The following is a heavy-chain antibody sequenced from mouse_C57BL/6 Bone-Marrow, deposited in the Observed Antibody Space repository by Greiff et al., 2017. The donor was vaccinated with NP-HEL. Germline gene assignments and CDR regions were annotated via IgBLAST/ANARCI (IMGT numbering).Heavy chain of an antibody. J-gene: IGHJ2*01. Sequence: EVQLQESGGDLVKPGGSLKLSCAASGFTFSSYGMSWVRQTPDKRLEWVATISSGGSYTYYPDSVKGRFTISRDNAKNTLYLQMSSLKSEDTAMYYCARHFYYYGSDGYWGQGTTLTVSS. CDR2: ISSGGSYT. CDR1: GFTFSSYG. V-gene: IGHV5-6*01. CDR3: ARHFYYYGSDGY. D-gene: IGHD1-1*01.